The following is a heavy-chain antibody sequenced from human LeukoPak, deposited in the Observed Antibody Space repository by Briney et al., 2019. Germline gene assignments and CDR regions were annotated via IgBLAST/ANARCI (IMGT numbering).Heavy chain of an antibody. D-gene: IGHD1-26*01. CDR2: ISYDGSNK. Sequence: GGSLRLSCAASGFTSSSYAMHWVRQAPGKGLEWVAVISYDGSNKYYADSVKGRFTISRDNSKNTLYLQMNSLRAEDTAVYYCARDSSDTYRFDYWGQGTLVTVSS. CDR3: ARDSSDTYRFDY. J-gene: IGHJ4*02. V-gene: IGHV3-30-3*01. CDR1: GFTSSSYA.